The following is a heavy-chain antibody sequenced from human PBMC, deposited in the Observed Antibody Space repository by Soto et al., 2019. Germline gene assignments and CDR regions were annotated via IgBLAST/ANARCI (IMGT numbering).Heavy chain of an antibody. Sequence: GGSLRLSCAASGFTFSSYSMNWVRQAPGKGLEWVSYISSSSSTIYYADSVKGRFTISRDNAKNSLYLQMNSLRAEDTAVYYCARDPTYYYDSSGYYNYFDYWGQGT. CDR1: GFTFSSYS. CDR2: ISSSSSTI. D-gene: IGHD3-22*01. CDR3: ARDPTYYYDSSGYYNYFDY. V-gene: IGHV3-48*01. J-gene: IGHJ4*02.